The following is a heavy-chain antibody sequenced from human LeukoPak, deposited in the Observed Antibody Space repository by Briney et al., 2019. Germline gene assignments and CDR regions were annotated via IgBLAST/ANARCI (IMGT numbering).Heavy chain of an antibody. CDR2: IYSGGSTI. CDR1: GFTVSSNY. CDR3: ARDGPYYVGYFDWLLYPPDY. V-gene: IGHV3-11*04. J-gene: IGHJ4*02. Sequence: GGSLRLSCAASGFTVSSNYMSWVRQAPGKGLEWVSVIYSGGSTIYYADSVKGRFTISRDNAKNSLYLQMNSLRAEDTAVYYCARDGPYYVGYFDWLLYPPDYWGQGTLVTVSS. D-gene: IGHD3-9*01.